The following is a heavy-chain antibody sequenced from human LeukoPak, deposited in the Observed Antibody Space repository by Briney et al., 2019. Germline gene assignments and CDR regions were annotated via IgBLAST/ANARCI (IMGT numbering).Heavy chain of an antibody. Sequence: VASVKVSCKASGGTFSSYAISWVRQAPGQGLEWMGGIIPIFGTANYAQKFQGRVTITTDESTSTAYMELSSLRSEDTAVHYCAREGELKLTGSFDYWGQGTLVTVSS. V-gene: IGHV1-69*05. J-gene: IGHJ4*02. CDR1: GGTFSSYA. D-gene: IGHD1-14*01. CDR2: IIPIFGTA. CDR3: AREGELKLTGSFDY.